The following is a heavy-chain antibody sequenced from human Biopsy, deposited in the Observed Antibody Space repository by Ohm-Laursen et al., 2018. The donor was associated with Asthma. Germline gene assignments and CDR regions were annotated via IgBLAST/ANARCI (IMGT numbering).Heavy chain of an antibody. D-gene: IGHD2-21*02. Sequence: SETLSLTCTVSGGSINNFYWSWIRQPPGKGLECIGHVYYSGSTNYNPSLKSRVTISIDASKNQFSLKLTSVTAADTAVYYCARGVDRVTGLLDHFDSWGQGTLVTVSS. CDR3: ARGVDRVTGLLDHFDS. J-gene: IGHJ4*02. CDR1: GGSINNFY. CDR2: VYYSGST. V-gene: IGHV4-59*01.